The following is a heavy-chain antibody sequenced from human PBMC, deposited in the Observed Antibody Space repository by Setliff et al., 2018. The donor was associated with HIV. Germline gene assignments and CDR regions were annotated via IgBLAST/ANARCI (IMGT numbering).Heavy chain of an antibody. CDR1: GGTFSSSA. J-gene: IGHJ4*02. V-gene: IGHV1-69*13. CDR3: ARDPYGYCTTTTCYVPGY. Sequence: GASVKVSCKASGGTFSSSAISWVRQAPGQGLEWMGGIIPIFDTANYAQKFQGRVTITADESTSTAYMELSSLRSEDTAIYYCARDPYGYCTTTTCYVPGYWGQGTQVTVSS. D-gene: IGHD2-2*03. CDR2: IIPIFDTA.